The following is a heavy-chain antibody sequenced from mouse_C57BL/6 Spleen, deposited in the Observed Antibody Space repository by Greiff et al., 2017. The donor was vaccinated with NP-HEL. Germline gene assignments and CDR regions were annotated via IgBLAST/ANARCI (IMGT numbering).Heavy chain of an antibody. Sequence: EVKLVESGEGLVKPGGSLKLSCAASGFTFSSYAMSWVRQTPEKRLEWVAYISSGGDYIYYADTVKGRFTISRDNARNTLYLQMSSLKSEDTAMYYCTRVSGHGNYDYYAMDYWGQGTSVTVSS. CDR2: ISSGGDYI. J-gene: IGHJ4*01. V-gene: IGHV5-9-1*02. D-gene: IGHD2-1*01. CDR3: TRVSGHGNYDYYAMDY. CDR1: GFTFSSYA.